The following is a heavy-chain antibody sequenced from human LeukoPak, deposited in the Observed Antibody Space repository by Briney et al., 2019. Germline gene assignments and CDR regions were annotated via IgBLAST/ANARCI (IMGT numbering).Heavy chain of an antibody. CDR1: GGSISSGSYY. V-gene: IGHV4-61*02. CDR2: IYTSGST. J-gene: IGHJ5*02. CDR3: ARSAGYSSSLDP. Sequence: PSQTLSLTCTVSGGSISSGSYYWSWIRQPAGKGLEWIGRIYTSGSTNYNPSLKSRVTISVDTSKNQFSLKLSSVTAADTAVYYCARSAGYSSSLDPWGQGTLVTVSS. D-gene: IGHD6-6*01.